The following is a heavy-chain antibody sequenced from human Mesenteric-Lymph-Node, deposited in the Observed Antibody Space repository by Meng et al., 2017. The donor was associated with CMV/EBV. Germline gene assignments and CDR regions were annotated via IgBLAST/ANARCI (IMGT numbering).Heavy chain of an antibody. CDR1: GYTFTDFY. V-gene: IGHV1-2*06. J-gene: IGHJ5*02. CDR2: INPNSGVS. CDR3: ARDNVNPEGFDP. Sequence: QVQLVQSRAEVGKPGASVMVSCKASGYTFTDFYIHWVRQAPGQGLEWMGRINPNSGVSNSAQNFQGRVTMTRDMSISTAYMELGRLTSDDTAVYYCARDNVNPEGFDPWGRGTLVTVSS. D-gene: IGHD2/OR15-2a*01.